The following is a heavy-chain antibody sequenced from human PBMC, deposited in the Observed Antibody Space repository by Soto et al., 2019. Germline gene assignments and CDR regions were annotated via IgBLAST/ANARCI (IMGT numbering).Heavy chain of an antibody. D-gene: IGHD5-18*01. J-gene: IGHJ2*01. CDR1: GGSFSGYY. CDR2: INHSGST. CDR3: ARVTAMVNPSWYFDL. Sequence: QVQLQQWGAGLLKPSETLSLTCAVYGGSFSGYYWSWIRQPPGKGLEWIGEINHSGSTNYNPSLKGRVPISVDTSKSQFSLKLSSVTAADTAVYYCARVTAMVNPSWYFDLWGRGTLVTVSS. V-gene: IGHV4-34*01.